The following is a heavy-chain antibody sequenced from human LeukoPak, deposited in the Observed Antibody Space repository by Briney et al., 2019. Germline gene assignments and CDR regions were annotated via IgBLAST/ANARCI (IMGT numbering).Heavy chain of an antibody. CDR1: GFTFSSYG. D-gene: IGHD6-13*01. CDR3: AKDLPLAAAGIDY. V-gene: IGHV3-30*18. J-gene: IGHJ4*02. CDR2: ISYDGSNK. Sequence: GGSLRLSCAASGFTFSSYGMHWVRQAPGKGLEWVAVISYDGSNKYYADSVKGRFTISRDNSKNTLYLQMNSLRAEDTAVYYCAKDLPLAAAGIDYWGQGTLVTVSS.